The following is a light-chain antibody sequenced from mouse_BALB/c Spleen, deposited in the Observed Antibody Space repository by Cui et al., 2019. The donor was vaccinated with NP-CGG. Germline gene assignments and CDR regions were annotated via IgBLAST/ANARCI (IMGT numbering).Light chain of an antibody. CDR3: ALWYSNHWV. J-gene: IGLJ1*01. CDR1: TGAVTTSNY. CDR2: GTN. V-gene: IGLV1*01. Sequence: QAAVTQQSALTTSPAETVTLTCRSSTGAVTTSNYANWVQEKPDHLFTGLIGGTNNRVPGVPARFSGSLIGDKAALTITGAQTEDEAIYFCALWYSNHWVFGGGTKLTVL.